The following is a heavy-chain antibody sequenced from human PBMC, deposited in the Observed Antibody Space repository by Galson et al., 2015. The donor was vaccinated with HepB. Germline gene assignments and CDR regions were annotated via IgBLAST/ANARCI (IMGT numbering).Heavy chain of an antibody. V-gene: IGHV3-23*01. Sequence: SLRLSCAASGFTFSSYAMSWVRQAPGKGLEWVSAISGSGGSTYYADSVKGRFTISRDNSKNTLYLQMNSLRAEDTAVYYCAKDPPMQKGYCSSTSCQSVDYWGQGTLVTVSS. CDR1: GFTFSSYA. CDR3: AKDPPMQKGYCSSTSCQSVDY. D-gene: IGHD2-2*01. CDR2: ISGSGGST. J-gene: IGHJ4*02.